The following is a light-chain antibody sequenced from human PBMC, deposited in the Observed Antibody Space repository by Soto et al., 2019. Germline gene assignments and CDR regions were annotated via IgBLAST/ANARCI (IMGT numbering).Light chain of an antibody. V-gene: IGKV3-20*01. J-gene: IGKJ2*01. CDR2: GAS. Sequence: LTQAPGTLSLSPGERATLSCRASQTVNSRHLNWYQHKPGQAPRLLIYGASIRATGIPDRFSGSRSGADFSLTITRLEPEDSAVYYCQQFDDSRPAFTFGQVTKLEI. CDR1: QTVNSRH. CDR3: QQFDDSRPAFT.